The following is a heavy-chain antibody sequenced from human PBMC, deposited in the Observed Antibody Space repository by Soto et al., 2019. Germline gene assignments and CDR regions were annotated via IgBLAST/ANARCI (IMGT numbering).Heavy chain of an antibody. CDR1: GGSFSGYY. J-gene: IGHJ4*02. V-gene: IGHV4-34*01. Sequence: TSETLSLTCAVYGGSFSGYYWSWIRQPPGEGLEWIGEINHSGSTNYNPSLKSRVTISVDTSKNQFSLKLSSVTAADTAVYYCARAAGRGRITMVRVKSFDYWGQGTLVTVSS. CDR3: ARAAGRGRITMVRVKSFDY. CDR2: INHSGST. D-gene: IGHD3-10*01.